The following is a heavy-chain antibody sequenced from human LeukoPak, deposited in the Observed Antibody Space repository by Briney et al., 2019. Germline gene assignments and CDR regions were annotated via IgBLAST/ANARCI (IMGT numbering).Heavy chain of an antibody. D-gene: IGHD2-2*02. Sequence: ASVTVSCKASGYTFTSYGISWVRQAPGQGLEWMGWISAYNGNTNYAQKLQGRVTMTTDTSTSTAYMELRSLRSDDTAVYYCARAPLGYCSSTSCYSGYYYYYMDVWGKGTTVTVSS. J-gene: IGHJ6*03. CDR1: GYTFTSYG. CDR3: ARAPLGYCSSTSCYSGYYYYYMDV. CDR2: ISAYNGNT. V-gene: IGHV1-18*01.